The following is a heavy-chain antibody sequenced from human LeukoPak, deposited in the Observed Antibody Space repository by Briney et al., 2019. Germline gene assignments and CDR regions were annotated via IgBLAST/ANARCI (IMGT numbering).Heavy chain of an antibody. D-gene: IGHD2-15*01. Sequence: GGSLRLSCSASGFPSNTYAIHWVRQAPGKGLEYVAGISSNGDNTDFADSAKGRFTISRDNSKSTLFLQMNSLRAEDTAVYFCTRDSALLGVAFDLWGQGTVVTVSS. V-gene: IGHV3-64D*06. CDR3: TRDSALLGVAFDL. J-gene: IGHJ3*01. CDR2: ISSNGDNT. CDR1: GFPSNTYA.